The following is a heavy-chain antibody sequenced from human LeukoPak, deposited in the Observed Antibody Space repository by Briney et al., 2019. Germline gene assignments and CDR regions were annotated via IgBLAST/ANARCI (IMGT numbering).Heavy chain of an antibody. Sequence: PGGSLRLSCAASGFTFDDYAMHWVRQAPGKGLEWVSGISWNSGSIGYADSVKGRFTISRDNAKNSLYLQMNSLRAEDTALYYCARGNGYNTYDYWGQGTLVTVSS. D-gene: IGHD5-24*01. CDR1: GFTFDDYA. V-gene: IGHV3-9*01. J-gene: IGHJ4*02. CDR2: ISWNSGSI. CDR3: ARGNGYNTYDY.